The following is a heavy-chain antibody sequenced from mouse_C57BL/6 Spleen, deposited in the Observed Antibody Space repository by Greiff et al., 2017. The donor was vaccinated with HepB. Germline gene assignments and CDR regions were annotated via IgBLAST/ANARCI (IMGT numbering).Heavy chain of an antibody. CDR2: IDPNSGGT. V-gene: IGHV1-72*01. CDR3: ARRASMVTTGGDYYAMDY. D-gene: IGHD2-2*01. Sequence: QVQLQQPGAELVKPGASVKLSCKASGYTFTSYWMHWVKQRPGRGLEWIGRIDPNSGGTKYNEKFKSKATLTVDKPSSTAYMQLSSLTSEDSAVYYCARRASMVTTGGDYYAMDYWGQGTSVTVSS. CDR1: GYTFTSYW. J-gene: IGHJ4*01.